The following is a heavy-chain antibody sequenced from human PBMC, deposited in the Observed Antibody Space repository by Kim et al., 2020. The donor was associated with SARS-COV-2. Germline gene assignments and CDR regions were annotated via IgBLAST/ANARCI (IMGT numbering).Heavy chain of an antibody. CDR3: ARSRQRYCSGGSCYAPDY. CDR1: GFTFSSYG. D-gene: IGHD2-15*01. CDR2: IWYDGSNK. Sequence: GGSLRLSCAASGFTFSSYGMHWVRQAPGKGLEWVAVIWYDGSNKYYADSVKGRFTISRDNSKNTLYLQMNSLRAEDTAVYYCARSRQRYCSGGSCYAPDYWGQGTLVTVSS. V-gene: IGHV3-33*01. J-gene: IGHJ4*02.